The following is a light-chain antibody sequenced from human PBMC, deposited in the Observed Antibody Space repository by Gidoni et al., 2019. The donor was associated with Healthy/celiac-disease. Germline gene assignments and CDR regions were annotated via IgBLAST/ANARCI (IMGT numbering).Light chain of an antibody. J-gene: IGKJ3*01. CDR3: QQYDNLPFT. Sequence: DIQMTQSPSSLSASVADRVTITCQASQDISNYLNWYQQKPGKAPKLLIYDASNLEKGVPSKFSGSGSGTDFTFTISSLQPEDIATYYCQQYDNLPFTFGPGTKVDIK. CDR1: QDISNY. CDR2: DAS. V-gene: IGKV1-33*01.